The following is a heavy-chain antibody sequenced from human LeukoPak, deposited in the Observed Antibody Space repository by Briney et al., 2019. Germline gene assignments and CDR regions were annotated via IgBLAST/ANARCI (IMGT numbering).Heavy chain of an antibody. CDR1: SRSISTSNYY. D-gene: IGHD2-2*01. V-gene: IGHV4-39*02. CDR3: ATFSLPPDIVVVPAAIDF. Sequence: TSETLSLTCTLSSRSISTSNYYWDWIRQPGGKGLEWIGTIYYTETTYYNPSLQSRVTMSVDTSKNHFSLKLYSVTAADTTVYYCATFSLPPDIVVVPAAIDFRGQGTLVTVSS. CDR2: IYYTETT. J-gene: IGHJ4*02.